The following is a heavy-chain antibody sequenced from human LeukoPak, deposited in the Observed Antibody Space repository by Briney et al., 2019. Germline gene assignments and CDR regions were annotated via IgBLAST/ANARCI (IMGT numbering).Heavy chain of an antibody. D-gene: IGHD6-6*01. CDR1: GGSISSYY. CDR2: IYYSGST. J-gene: IGHJ4*02. Sequence: SETLSLTCTVSGGSISSYYWSWIRQPPGKGLEWIGYIYYSGSTNYNPSLKSRVTISVDTSKNQFSLKLTSVTAADTAVYYCARGGRWYTSSSVYFEYWGQGTLVTVSS. CDR3: ARGGRWYTSSSVYFEY. V-gene: IGHV4-59*01.